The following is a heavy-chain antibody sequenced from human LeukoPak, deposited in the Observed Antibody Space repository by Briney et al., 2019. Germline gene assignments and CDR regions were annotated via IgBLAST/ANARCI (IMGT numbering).Heavy chain of an antibody. V-gene: IGHV3-20*04. CDR3: AREGSSSWGYYMDV. CDR2: INWNGGST. J-gene: IGHJ6*03. D-gene: IGHD6-6*01. Sequence: GGSLRLSCAVSGFTFDDYGMSWVRQAPGKGLEWVSGINWNGGSTGYADSVKGRFTISRDNAKNSLYLQMNSLRAEDTALYYCAREGSSSWGYYMDVWGKGTTVTVSS. CDR1: GFTFDDYG.